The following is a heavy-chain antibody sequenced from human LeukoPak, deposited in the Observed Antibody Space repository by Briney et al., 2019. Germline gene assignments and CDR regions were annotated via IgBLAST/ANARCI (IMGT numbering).Heavy chain of an antibody. CDR2: ISGSGGST. D-gene: IGHD2-15*01. CDR1: GFTFSSYA. J-gene: IGHJ6*02. V-gene: IGHV3-23*01. CDR3: ARDREVVVVVAASQNYYYYGMDV. Sequence: GGSLRLSCAASGFTFSSYAMSWVRQAPGKGLEWVSAISGSGGSTYYADSVKGRFTISRDNSKNTLYLQMNSLRAEDTAVYYCARDREVVVVVAASQNYYYYGMDVWGQGTTVTVSS.